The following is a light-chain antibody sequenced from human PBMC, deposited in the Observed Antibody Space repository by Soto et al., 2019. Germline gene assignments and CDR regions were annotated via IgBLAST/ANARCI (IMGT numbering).Light chain of an antibody. J-gene: IGKJ1*01. CDR3: QQYYTYPLWT. CDR1: QGINSY. CDR2: AAS. Sequence: AIRMTQSPSSFSASTGDRVTITCRASQGINSYLAWYQQKPGRAPKLLIYAASTLQSGVPSRFSGSGSGTDLTITISCLQSEDFATYYCQQYYTYPLWTFGQGTKVEIK. V-gene: IGKV1-8*01.